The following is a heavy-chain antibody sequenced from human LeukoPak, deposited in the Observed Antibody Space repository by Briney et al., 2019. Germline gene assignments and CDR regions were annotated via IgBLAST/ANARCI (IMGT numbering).Heavy chain of an antibody. D-gene: IGHD5-18*01. Sequence: GGSLRLSCAASGFTFSSYSMNWVRQAPGKGLEWVSSISGSSKYVYYADSVKGRFTISRDNAKNSLYLQVNSLRVEDTAVYYCARVRDLIQLLDAFDIWGHGTMVTVSS. J-gene: IGHJ3*02. CDR2: ISGSSKYV. V-gene: IGHV3-21*01. CDR1: GFTFSSYS. CDR3: ARVRDLIQLLDAFDI.